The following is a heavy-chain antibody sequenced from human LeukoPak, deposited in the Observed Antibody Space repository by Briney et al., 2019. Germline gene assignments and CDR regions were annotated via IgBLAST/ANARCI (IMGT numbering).Heavy chain of an antibody. D-gene: IGHD5-18*01. Sequence: PSETLSLTCTVSGGSISSYYWSWIRQPPGKGLEWIGSIYYSGSTYYNPSLKSRVTISVDTSKNQFSLKLSSVTAADTAVYYRARDRSVRYSYGFDYWGQGTLVTVSS. J-gene: IGHJ4*02. CDR2: IYYSGST. CDR3: ARDRSVRYSYGFDY. CDR1: GGSISSYY. V-gene: IGHV4-59*12.